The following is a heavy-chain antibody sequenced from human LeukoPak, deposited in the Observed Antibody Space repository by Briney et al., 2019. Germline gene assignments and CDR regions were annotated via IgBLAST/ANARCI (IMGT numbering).Heavy chain of an antibody. CDR2: IKQDGSEK. J-gene: IGHJ4*02. D-gene: IGHD2-21*01. V-gene: IGHV3-7*03. CDR3: ARGDRVGITTGHFDY. CDR1: GFTFSDYW. Sequence: SGGSPRLSCAASGFTFSDYWLTWVRQAPGKGLEWVANIKQDGSEKYYVDSVKGRFTISRDDVKGSLFLQMDSLGADDTAVYFCARGDRVGITTGHFDYWGQGALVTVSS.